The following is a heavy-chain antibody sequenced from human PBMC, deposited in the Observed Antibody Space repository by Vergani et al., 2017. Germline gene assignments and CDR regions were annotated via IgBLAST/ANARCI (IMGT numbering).Heavy chain of an antibody. Sequence: QVQLVQSGAEVKKPGSSVKVSCKASGGTFSSYAISWVRQAPGQGLEWMGGIIPIFGTANYAQKFQGRVTITADGSTSTAYMELGSLRSEDTAVYYCARRYYDSSGYYSYWYFDLWGRGTLVTVSS. CDR3: ARRYYDSSGYYSYWYFDL. D-gene: IGHD3-22*01. CDR2: IIPIFGTA. J-gene: IGHJ2*01. V-gene: IGHV1-69*01. CDR1: GGTFSSYA.